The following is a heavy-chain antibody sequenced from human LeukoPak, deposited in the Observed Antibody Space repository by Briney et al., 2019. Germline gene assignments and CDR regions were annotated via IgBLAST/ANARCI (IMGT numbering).Heavy chain of an antibody. V-gene: IGHV3-23*01. Sequence: GGSLRLSCAASGFTFSSYAMSWVRQAPGKGLEWVSAISGSGGSTYSADSVKGRFSISRDNSKNTLYLQMSSLRAEDTAVYYCVKVANNFWSGLDYWGQGALVTVSS. D-gene: IGHD3-3*01. J-gene: IGHJ4*02. CDR3: VKVANNFWSGLDY. CDR1: GFTFSSYA. CDR2: ISGSGGST.